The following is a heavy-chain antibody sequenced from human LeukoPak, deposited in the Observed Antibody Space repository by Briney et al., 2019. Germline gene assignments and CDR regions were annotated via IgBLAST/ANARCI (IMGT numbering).Heavy chain of an antibody. Sequence: GGSLRLSCAASGFTFSSYAMSWVRQAPGKGLEWVSAISGSGGSTYYADSVKARFTISRDNPKNTLYLQMNSLRAEDTAVYYCAKDPGLSYYGSGKGFVVYFDYWGQGTLVTVSS. CDR1: GFTFSSYA. V-gene: IGHV3-23*01. CDR3: AKDPGLSYYGSGKGFVVYFDY. D-gene: IGHD3-10*01. J-gene: IGHJ4*02. CDR2: ISGSGGST.